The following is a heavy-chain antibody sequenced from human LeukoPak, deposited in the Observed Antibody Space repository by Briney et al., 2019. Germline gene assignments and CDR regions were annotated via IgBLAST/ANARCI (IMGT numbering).Heavy chain of an antibody. CDR1: GFTFTTYR. J-gene: IGHJ6*02. D-gene: IGHD3-3*01. V-gene: IGHV3-21*01. Sequence: KTGGSLRLSCVASGFTFTTYRLNWVRQAPGKGLEWVSSISSTSSYIYYADSVKGRFTLSRDNAKNSIYLQMDSLRAEDTAVYYCTSRGDFWSGYWAMNVWGQGTTVIVSS. CDR2: ISSTSSYI. CDR3: TSRGDFWSGYWAMNV.